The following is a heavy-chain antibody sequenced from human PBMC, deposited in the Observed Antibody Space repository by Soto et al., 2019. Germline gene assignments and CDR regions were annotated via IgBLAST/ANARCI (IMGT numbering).Heavy chain of an antibody. CDR3: ARSEVRDIVVVPAGFDY. J-gene: IGHJ4*02. CDR1: GGSISSYP. D-gene: IGHD2-2*01. V-gene: IGHV1-69*13. Sequence: SSVKGACKAAGGSISSYPIGWGLQAPGQGLEWMGGIIPIFGTAKYAQKFQGSVTITADESTSTAYMELSSLRSEDTAVYYCARSEVRDIVVVPAGFDYWGQGSLVTVSS. CDR2: IIPIFGTA.